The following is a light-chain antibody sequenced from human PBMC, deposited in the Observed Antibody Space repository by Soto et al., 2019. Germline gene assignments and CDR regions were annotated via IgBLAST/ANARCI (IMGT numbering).Light chain of an antibody. CDR1: TGAVTSGHY. CDR2: DTN. Sequence: QAVVTQEPSLTVSPGGTVTLTCGSSTGAVTSGHYPYWFQQKPGQAPRTLIYDTNNKHSWTPARFSGSLLGGKAALTLSGAQPEDEAEYYCSLSYSDAVVFGGGTQLTVL. J-gene: IGLJ2*01. CDR3: SLSYSDAVV. V-gene: IGLV7-46*01.